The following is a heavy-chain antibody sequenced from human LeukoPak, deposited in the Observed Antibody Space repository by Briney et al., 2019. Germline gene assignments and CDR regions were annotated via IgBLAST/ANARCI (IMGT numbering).Heavy chain of an antibody. CDR3: ATSYDYVWGSYRYSSYYFDY. J-gene: IGHJ4*02. CDR1: GRSNSSFY. CDR2: IYYSGST. V-gene: IGHV4-59*01. D-gene: IGHD3-16*02. Sequence: SETLSLTCTVSGRSNSSFYWSWLRQPPGQGLEWIGYIYYSGSTHYKPSLKSRVSISVDTYKNQLSLKQSSVTCADTAVYYCATSYDYVWGSYRYSSYYFDYWGQGTLVTVSS.